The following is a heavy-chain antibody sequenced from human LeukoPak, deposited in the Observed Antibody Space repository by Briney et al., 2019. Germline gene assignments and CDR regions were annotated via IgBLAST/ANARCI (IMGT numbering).Heavy chain of an antibody. Sequence: PGGSLRLSCAASGFTFSSYSMNWVRQAPGKGLEWVPYISSSSSTIYYADSVKGRFTISRDNAKNSLYLQMNSLRAEDTAVYYCARRFSGWYVVDAFDIWGQGTMVTVSS. CDR3: ARRFSGWYVVDAFDI. CDR1: GFTFSSYS. D-gene: IGHD6-19*01. CDR2: ISSSSSTI. V-gene: IGHV3-48*01. J-gene: IGHJ3*02.